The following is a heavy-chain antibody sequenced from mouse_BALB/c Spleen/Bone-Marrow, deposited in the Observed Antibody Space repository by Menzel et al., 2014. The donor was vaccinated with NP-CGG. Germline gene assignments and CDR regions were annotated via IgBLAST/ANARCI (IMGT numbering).Heavy chain of an antibody. CDR2: INPSNGRT. CDR1: GYTFTSYW. CDR3: TSPQLGRDY. V-gene: IGHV1S81*02. J-gene: IGHJ2*01. D-gene: IGHD4-1*02. Sequence: QVQLQQSGAELVKPGASVKLSCKASGYTFTSYWMYWAKQRPGQGLEWIGEINPSNGRTDYNEKFKTKATLTVDSSSSTAYMQLSSLTSEDSAVYYCTSPQLGRDYWGQGTTLTVSS.